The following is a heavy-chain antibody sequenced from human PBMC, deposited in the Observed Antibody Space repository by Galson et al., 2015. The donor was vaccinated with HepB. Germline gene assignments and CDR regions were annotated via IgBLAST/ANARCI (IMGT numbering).Heavy chain of an antibody. CDR3: AKGGTTNHIDY. J-gene: IGHJ4*02. Sequence: SLRLSCAASGFSFSSYGMHWVRQAPGKGLEWVAVIWYDGSNQYYLDSVKGRFTISRDNSKNTLYLQMNSLRAEDTAVYYCAKGGTTNHIDYWGQGTLVTVSS. V-gene: IGHV3-33*06. D-gene: IGHD1-26*01. CDR2: IWYDGSNQ. CDR1: GFSFSSYG.